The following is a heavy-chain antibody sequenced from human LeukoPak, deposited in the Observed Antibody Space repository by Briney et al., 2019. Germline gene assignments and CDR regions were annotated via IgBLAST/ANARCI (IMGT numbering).Heavy chain of an antibody. Sequence: PSETLSLTCAVSGGSISSGGYSWSWIRQPPGKGLVWIGYIYHSGSTYYNPSLKSRVTISVDRSKNQFSLKLSSVTAADTAVYYCARGSTTVTIIPYFDYWGQGTLVTVSS. CDR3: ARGSTTVTIIPYFDY. J-gene: IGHJ4*02. D-gene: IGHD4-17*01. CDR2: IYHSGST. CDR1: GGSISSGGYS. V-gene: IGHV4-30-2*01.